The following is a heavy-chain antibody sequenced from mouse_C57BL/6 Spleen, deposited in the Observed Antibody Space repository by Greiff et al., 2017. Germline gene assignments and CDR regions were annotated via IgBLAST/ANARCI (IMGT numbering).Heavy chain of an antibody. J-gene: IGHJ2*01. D-gene: IGHD2-4*01. V-gene: IGHV1-63*01. Sequence: QVQLQQSGAELVRPGTSVKMSCKASGYTFTNYWLGWVKQRPGPGLEWIGDIYPGGGYTNYTEKFKGKATLTADKTSSTAYMQFSSLTAYDSAIYYCARYDYGPRESYFDYWGQGTTLTVSS. CDR3: ARYDYGPRESYFDY. CDR2: IYPGGGYT. CDR1: GYTFTNYW.